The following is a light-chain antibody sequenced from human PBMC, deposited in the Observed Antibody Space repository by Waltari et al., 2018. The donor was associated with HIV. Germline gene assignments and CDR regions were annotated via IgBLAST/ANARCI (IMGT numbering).Light chain of an antibody. Sequence: SFELTQPPSVSVSPGQTASITCSGDKLGGNYASWYQHKPGQSPVLVISHCTKRPSVCPGRFSGSSSGNTVTLTVGGTQALDEAVYYCQAWDSFTGVFGGGTKLTVL. CDR3: QAWDSFTGV. J-gene: IGLJ3*02. CDR1: KLGGNY. V-gene: IGLV3-1*01. CDR2: HCT.